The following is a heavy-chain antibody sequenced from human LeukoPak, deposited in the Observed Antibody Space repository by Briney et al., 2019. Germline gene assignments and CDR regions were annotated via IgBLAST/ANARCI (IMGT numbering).Heavy chain of an antibody. D-gene: IGHD4-11*01. CDR1: GFTFSSYT. V-gene: IGHV3-23*01. CDR3: ARGLTLTTFDY. J-gene: IGHJ4*02. Sequence: PGGSLRLSCAASGFTFSSYTITWFRQAPGKGLEWVSTISSGGGSTYYADSVKGRFTISRDNSKNTLYLQMDSLRAEDTAIYYCARGLTLTTFDYWGQGTLVTVSS. CDR2: ISSGGGST.